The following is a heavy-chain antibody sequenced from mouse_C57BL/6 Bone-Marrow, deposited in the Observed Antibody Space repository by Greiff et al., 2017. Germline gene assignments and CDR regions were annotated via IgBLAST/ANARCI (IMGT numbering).Heavy chain of an antibody. J-gene: IGHJ4*01. CDR2: IRSKSNNYAT. Sequence: EVQGVESGGGLVQPKGSLKLSCAASGFSFNTYAMNWVRQAPGKGLEWVARIRSKSNNYATYYADSVKDRFTISRDDSESMLYLQMNNLKTEDTAMYYCVRLTTVVATRYYAMDYWGQGTSVTVSS. CDR3: VRLTTVVATRYYAMDY. V-gene: IGHV10-1*01. CDR1: GFSFNTYA. D-gene: IGHD1-1*01.